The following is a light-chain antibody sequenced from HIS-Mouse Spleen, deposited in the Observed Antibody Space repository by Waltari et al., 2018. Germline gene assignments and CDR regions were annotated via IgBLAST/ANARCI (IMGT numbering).Light chain of an antibody. CDR1: QDISNY. V-gene: IGKV1-33*01. CDR2: DAS. Sequence: DIQMTQSPSSLSASVGDRVTITCQASQDISNYLNWYQQKPGKAPKLLIYDASNLETGVPSRFSGSGSGTDFPFTISSLQPEDIATYYCQQYDNPMYTFGQGTKLEIK. J-gene: IGKJ2*01. CDR3: QQYDNPMYT.